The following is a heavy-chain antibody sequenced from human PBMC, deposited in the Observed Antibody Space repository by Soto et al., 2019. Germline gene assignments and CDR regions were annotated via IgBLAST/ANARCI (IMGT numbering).Heavy chain of an antibody. Sequence: QVQLVESGGGVVQPGRSLSLSCAASGFSFSISPMHWVRQAPGKGPEWVALISYDGTNKFYADSVKGRFTISRDNSKSTLYLQVDSLRPEDAAVYYCARDPKPSGGQNWAFNYFDSWGQGTLVTVSS. V-gene: IGHV3-30-3*01. J-gene: IGHJ4*02. CDR3: ARDPKPSGGQNWAFNYFDS. CDR1: GFSFSISP. CDR2: ISYDGTNK. D-gene: IGHD7-27*01.